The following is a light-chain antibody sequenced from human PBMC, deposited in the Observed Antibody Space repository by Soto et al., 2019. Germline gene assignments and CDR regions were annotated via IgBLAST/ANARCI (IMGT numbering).Light chain of an antibody. CDR3: SSYVGSNTLV. Sequence: QSALTQPPSASGSPGQSVTISCTGTSRDVGGYNYVSWYQQHPGKAPKLMIYELSKRPSGVPDRFSGSKSGNTASLTVSGLQAEDEADYYCSSYVGSNTLVFGGGTKVTVL. CDR1: SRDVGGYNY. CDR2: ELS. J-gene: IGLJ2*01. V-gene: IGLV2-8*01.